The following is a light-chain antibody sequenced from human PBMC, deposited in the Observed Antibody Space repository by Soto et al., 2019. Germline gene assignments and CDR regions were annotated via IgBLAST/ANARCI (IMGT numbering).Light chain of an antibody. CDR2: AAS. CDR1: QGISNY. CDR3: QKYNSAPRT. V-gene: IGKV1-27*01. Sequence: IKMTQSPSSLSASLRDRVDIICRASQGISNYLAWYQQKPGKVPKLLIYAASTLQSGVPSRFSGSGSGTDFTLTISSLQPEDVATYYCQKYNSAPRTFGQGTKVDIK. J-gene: IGKJ1*01.